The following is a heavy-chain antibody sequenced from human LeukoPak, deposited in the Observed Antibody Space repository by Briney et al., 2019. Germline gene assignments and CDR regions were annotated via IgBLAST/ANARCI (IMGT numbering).Heavy chain of an antibody. CDR3: ARGFRFPHTAMVN. Sequence: SETLSLTCTVSGVSISSYYWSWLRQPAGKGLEWLGRIYTSGSANYNPSLKSRVTMSVDTSKNQFSLKLSSVTAADTAVYYCARGFRFPHTAMVNWGQGTLVTVSS. CDR2: IYTSGSA. CDR1: GVSISSYY. J-gene: IGHJ4*02. D-gene: IGHD5-18*01. V-gene: IGHV4-4*07.